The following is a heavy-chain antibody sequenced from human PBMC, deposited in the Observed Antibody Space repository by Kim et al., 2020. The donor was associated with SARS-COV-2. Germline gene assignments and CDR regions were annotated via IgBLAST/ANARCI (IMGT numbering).Heavy chain of an antibody. CDR3: ARDMSIAARLWFDP. Sequence: AKKLQGRVTMTTDTSMSTASMELRSLRSADTAVYYCARDMSIAARLWFDPWGQGTLVTVSS. D-gene: IGHD6-6*01. V-gene: IGHV1-18*01. J-gene: IGHJ5*02.